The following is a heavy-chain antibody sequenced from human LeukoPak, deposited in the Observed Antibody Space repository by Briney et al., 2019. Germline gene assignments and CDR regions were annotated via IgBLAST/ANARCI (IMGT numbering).Heavy chain of an antibody. D-gene: IGHD3-22*01. CDR1: GFTFSNYG. CDR2: ISGSGGST. CDR3: AKDWDYYDSSGCPGV. Sequence: PGGSLRLSRGASGFTFSNYGMLWVRQAPGKGLEWVSAISGSGGSTYYADSVKGRFTISRDNSKNTLYLQMNSLRAEDTAVYYCAKDWDYYDSSGCPGVWGQGTLVTVSS. J-gene: IGHJ4*02. V-gene: IGHV3-23*01.